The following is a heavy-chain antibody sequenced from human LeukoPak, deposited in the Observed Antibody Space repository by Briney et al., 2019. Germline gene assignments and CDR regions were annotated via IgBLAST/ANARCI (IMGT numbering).Heavy chain of an antibody. D-gene: IGHD2-2*01. CDR1: GFTFSNAW. Sequence: GGSLRLSCAASGFTFSNAWMSWVRQAPGKGLEWVGRVKSKTDGSTTDYAAPVKGRFTISRDDSKNTLYLQVNSLKTEDTAVYYCTTDPSFMPRAYYGMDVWGQGTTVTVSS. CDR3: TTDPSFMPRAYYGMDV. V-gene: IGHV3-15*01. CDR2: VKSKTDGSTT. J-gene: IGHJ6*02.